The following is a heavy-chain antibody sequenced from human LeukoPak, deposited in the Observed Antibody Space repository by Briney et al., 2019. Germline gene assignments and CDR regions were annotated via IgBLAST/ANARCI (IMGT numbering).Heavy chain of an antibody. CDR2: ISWNSGSI. Sequence: GGSLRLSCAASGFTFDHYAMHWVRQAPGKGLEWVSGISWNSGSIGYADSVKGRFTISRDNAKNSLYLQMNSLRAEDTAVYYCAELGITMIGGVWGKGTTVTISS. CDR3: AELGITMIGGV. J-gene: IGHJ6*04. D-gene: IGHD3-10*02. V-gene: IGHV3-9*01. CDR1: GFTFDHYA.